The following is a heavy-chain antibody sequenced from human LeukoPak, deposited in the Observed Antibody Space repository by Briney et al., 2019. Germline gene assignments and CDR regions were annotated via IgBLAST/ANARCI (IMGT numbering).Heavy chain of an antibody. CDR3: AKDVGKWESLHFFDY. J-gene: IGHJ4*02. Sequence: GGPLRLSCLTSGFTLSTNAMSWVRQAPGKGLEWISGISGSGASTYYADSVKGRFTISRDDSRNTLYLQMNSLRGDDTAVYYCAKDVGKWESLHFFDYWGQGTLVTVSS. CDR1: GFTLSTNA. D-gene: IGHD1-26*01. V-gene: IGHV3-23*01. CDR2: ISGSGAST.